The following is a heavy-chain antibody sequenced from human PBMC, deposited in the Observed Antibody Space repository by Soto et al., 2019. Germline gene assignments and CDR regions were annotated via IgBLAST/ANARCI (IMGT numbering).Heavy chain of an antibody. Sequence: ASVKVSCKASGYTFTSYDINWVRQATGQGLEWMGWMNPNIGNAGYAQKFQARVTITTDTSMSTAYMELSSLTSEDTAVYYCARPVLMDTGVRYYYGMDVWGQGTTVTVSS. V-gene: IGHV1-8*01. J-gene: IGHJ6*02. D-gene: IGHD5-18*01. CDR3: ARPVLMDTGVRYYYGMDV. CDR1: GYTFTSYD. CDR2: MNPNIGNA.